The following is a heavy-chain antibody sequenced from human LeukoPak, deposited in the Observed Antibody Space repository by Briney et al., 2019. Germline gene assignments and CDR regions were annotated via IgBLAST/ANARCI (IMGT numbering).Heavy chain of an antibody. D-gene: IGHD6-13*01. V-gene: IGHV1-2*02. J-gene: IGHJ5*02. CDR3: AGGQTSAGTNWFDP. CDR1: GYTFTSYY. Sequence: ASVKVSCKASGYTFTSYYMRWVRQAPGQGLEWMGWIIPNSGRTNYAQKFQGRVTMTRDTSISPAYMELSRLRSADPAVYYCAGGQTSAGTNWFDPWGQGTLVTVSS. CDR2: IIPNSGRT.